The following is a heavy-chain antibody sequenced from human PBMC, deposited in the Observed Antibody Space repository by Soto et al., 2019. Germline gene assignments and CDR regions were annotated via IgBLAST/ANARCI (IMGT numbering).Heavy chain of an antibody. CDR2: TGNNK. D-gene: IGHD6-19*01. CDR1: GFSFSTNT. V-gene: IGHV3-30-3*01. Sequence: QVLLVESGGGVVQPGRSLRLSCAASGFSFSTNTMYWVRQAPGKGLEWVAVTGNNKYYADSVKGRFTISGDNSENTLSLQMNSLRAEDTAVYYCAREHSSGWYLDVWGQGATVGVSS. J-gene: IGHJ6*02. CDR3: AREHSSGWYLDV.